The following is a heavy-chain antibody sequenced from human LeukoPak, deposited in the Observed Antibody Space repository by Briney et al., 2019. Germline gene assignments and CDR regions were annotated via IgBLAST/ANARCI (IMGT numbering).Heavy chain of an antibody. J-gene: IGHJ4*02. D-gene: IGHD4-23*01. CDR2: IKYDGNEE. Sequence: ETLSLTCAVYGGSFSGYYWSWIRQPPGKGLAWVANIKYDGNEEYYVDSVKGRFTISRDNAKGSLYLQLNSLRVEDTAVYYCKSGGATPGSFDNWGQGTLVTVSP. V-gene: IGHV3-7*01. CDR3: KSGGATPGSFDN. CDR1: GGSFSGYY.